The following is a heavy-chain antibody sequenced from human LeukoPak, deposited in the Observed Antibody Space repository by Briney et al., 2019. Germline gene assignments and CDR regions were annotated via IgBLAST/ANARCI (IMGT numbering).Heavy chain of an antibody. CDR1: GGSISTFY. V-gene: IGHV4-59*01. Sequence: SETLSLTCSVSGGSISTFYWSWIRQPPGKGLEWIGYIYYSGITNYNPSLKSRVTISLDTSKNQFSLKLNSVTAADTAVYYCARASGAFDYWGQGALVTVSS. J-gene: IGHJ4*02. CDR3: ARASGAFDY. CDR2: IYYSGIT.